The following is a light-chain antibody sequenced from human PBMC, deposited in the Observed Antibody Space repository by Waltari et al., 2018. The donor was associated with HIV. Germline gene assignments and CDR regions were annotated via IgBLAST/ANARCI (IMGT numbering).Light chain of an antibody. Sequence: QSALTQPASVSGSPGQSITISRTGTSSDIGTYDLVSWYQQHPGKAPKLIIYEVSERPSGVSNRFSGSKSGNTASLTISGLQAEDETDYYCCSYGGSSTYVVFGGGTKVTVL. CDR3: CSYGGSSTYVV. CDR2: EVS. J-gene: IGLJ2*01. V-gene: IGLV2-23*02. CDR1: SSDIGTYDL.